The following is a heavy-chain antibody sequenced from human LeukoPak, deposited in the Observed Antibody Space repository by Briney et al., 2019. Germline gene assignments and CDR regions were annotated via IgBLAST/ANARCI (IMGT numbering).Heavy chain of an antibody. D-gene: IGHD6-19*01. V-gene: IGHV4-4*07. CDR3: ARVDIAVAGQSYGMDV. CDR1: GGSISSYY. Sequence: SETLSLTCTVSGGSISSYYWSWIRQPAGKGLEWIGRIYTSGSTNYNPSLKSRVTMSVDTSKNQFSLKLSSVTAADTAVYYCARVDIAVAGQSYGMDVWGQGTTVTVSS. J-gene: IGHJ6*02. CDR2: IYTSGST.